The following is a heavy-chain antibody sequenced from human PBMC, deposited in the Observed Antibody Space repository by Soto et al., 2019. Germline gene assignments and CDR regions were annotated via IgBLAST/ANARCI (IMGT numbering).Heavy chain of an antibody. CDR3: ATSYFRCTNCPYYFGY. CDR1: AASINSGGYC. V-gene: IGHV4-31*03. D-gene: IGHD2-2*01. Sequence: VQLQESGQGLVKPSQTLSLPCTVSAASINSGGYCWTWIRQHPGQGLEWIGHLYYSGYTSYNPSLKSRLTVSVETSKSQLSRRLTSVTCADAAVYYCATSYFRCTNCPYYFGYWGQGTLGTVSS. CDR2: LYYSGYT. J-gene: IGHJ4*02.